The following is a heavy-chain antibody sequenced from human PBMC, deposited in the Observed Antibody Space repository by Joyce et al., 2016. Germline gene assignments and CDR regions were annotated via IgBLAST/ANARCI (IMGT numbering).Heavy chain of an antibody. CDR2: VNHDGST. D-gene: IGHD3-22*01. J-gene: IGHJ4*02. V-gene: IGHV4-34*01. CDR1: GGSFSGHY. CDR3: ARDIRDTGGYFFVRGQPRYRYYFDQ. Sequence: QVQLQQWGAGLLKPSETLSLTCAVYGGSFSGHYWSWIRQPPGKGLEWIGEVNHDGSTSYSPSLKSRVIISVDTSKNQFSLKLSSVTTADRAAYYCARDIRDTGGYFFVRGQPRYRYYFDQWGQGTLLTVSS.